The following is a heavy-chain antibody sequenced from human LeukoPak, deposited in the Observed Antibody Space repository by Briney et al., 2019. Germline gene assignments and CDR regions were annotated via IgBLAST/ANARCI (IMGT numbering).Heavy chain of an antibody. Sequence: RGGSLRLSCAASGFTFSRYGMNWVRQAPGKGLEWVSGISDSGATIYYADSVKGRFTISRDNSKNTLYLQVNSLRAEDTAVYYCAKGNGYSYGRYYFDYWGQGTLVTVSS. V-gene: IGHV3-23*01. D-gene: IGHD5-18*01. CDR3: AKGNGYSYGRYYFDY. J-gene: IGHJ4*02. CDR2: ISDSGATI. CDR1: GFTFSRYG.